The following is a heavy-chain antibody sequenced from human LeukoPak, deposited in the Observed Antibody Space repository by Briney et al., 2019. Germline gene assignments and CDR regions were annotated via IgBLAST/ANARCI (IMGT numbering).Heavy chain of an antibody. D-gene: IGHD5-18*01. Sequence: KPPETLSLTCSVSGVSINPYYWSWIRQSAGKGLEWIGRVYASGTTNYHPSLNGRVTLSVDMSKNHFSLRLSSVTAADTAVYYCARDQGYTYGQTHYFDLWGQGILVTVSS. J-gene: IGHJ4*02. CDR1: GVSINPYY. V-gene: IGHV4-4*07. CDR2: VYASGTT. CDR3: ARDQGYTYGQTHYFDL.